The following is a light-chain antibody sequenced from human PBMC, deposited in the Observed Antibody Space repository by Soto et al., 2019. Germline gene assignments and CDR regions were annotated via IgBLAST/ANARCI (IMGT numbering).Light chain of an antibody. CDR1: SSDVGGYNY. CDR2: AVN. Sequence: QSVLTQPASVSGSPGQSITVSCTGTSSDVGGYNYVSWYQQHPGKAPKLMIYAVNNRPSGVSNRFSGSKSGNTASLTISGLQAEDEADYYCSSYSGSSTLVVFGGGTKLTVL. J-gene: IGLJ2*01. V-gene: IGLV2-14*01. CDR3: SSYSGSSTLVV.